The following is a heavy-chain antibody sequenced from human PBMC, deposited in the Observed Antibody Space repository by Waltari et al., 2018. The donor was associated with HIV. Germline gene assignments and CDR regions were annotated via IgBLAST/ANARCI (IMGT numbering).Heavy chain of an antibody. J-gene: IGHJ3*01. CDR3: VKFAGPTISGYFYDSKDV. V-gene: IGHV3-30*18. Sequence: QGHLQESGGRAVRAGESLTLSCVGSGFSFGRYDVHWVRQSATKQLGSLAGFSYDGVKVVVADSVKGRFSVSRDRSRDVLTLEMTGLRADDSGLYYCVKFAGPTISGYFYDSKDVWGPGTAVTVS. CDR2: FSYDGVKV. D-gene: IGHD3-22*01. CDR1: GFSFGRYD.